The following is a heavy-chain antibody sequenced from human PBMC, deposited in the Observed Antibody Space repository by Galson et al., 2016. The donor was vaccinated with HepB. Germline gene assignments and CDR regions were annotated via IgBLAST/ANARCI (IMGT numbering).Heavy chain of an antibody. Sequence: SLRLSCAASGFTFSSYSMNWVRQAPGTGLEWVSSISSGSSYIFYADSVKGRFTISRDNAKNSLYLQMNSLRAEDTAVYYCARDASSTGYFGGTNDDYWGQGTLVTVSS. CDR3: ARDASSTGYFGGTNDDY. CDR1: GFTFSSYS. CDR2: ISSGSSYI. D-gene: IGHD3-22*01. V-gene: IGHV3-21*01. J-gene: IGHJ4*02.